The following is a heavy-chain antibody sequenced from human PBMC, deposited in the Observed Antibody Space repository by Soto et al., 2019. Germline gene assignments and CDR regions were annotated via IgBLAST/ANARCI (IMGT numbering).Heavy chain of an antibody. Sequence: EVQLLESGGGLVQPGGSLRLSCAASGFTFSSYAMSWVRQAPGKGLEWVSAISGSGGSTYYADSVKGRFTISRDNSKNPLYLQMNSLRAEDTAVYYCAKDESLLELRFYFDYWGQGTLVTVSS. CDR1: GFTFSSYA. D-gene: IGHD1-7*01. CDR3: AKDESLLELRFYFDY. V-gene: IGHV3-23*01. CDR2: ISGSGGST. J-gene: IGHJ4*02.